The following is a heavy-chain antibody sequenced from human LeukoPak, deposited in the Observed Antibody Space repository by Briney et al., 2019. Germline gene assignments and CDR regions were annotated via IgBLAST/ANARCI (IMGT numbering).Heavy chain of an antibody. CDR1: GYTFNNYD. J-gene: IGHJ6*02. Sequence: ASVKVSCKASGYTFNNYDITWVRQAPGQGLEWMGWNSPYNGNRRYAQKFQGRVTMTTDTSTGTAYMELRSLISDDTAVYYCARGTSEDVWGQGTTITVSS. CDR3: ARGTSEDV. CDR2: NSPYNGNR. V-gene: IGHV1-18*01. D-gene: IGHD1-14*01.